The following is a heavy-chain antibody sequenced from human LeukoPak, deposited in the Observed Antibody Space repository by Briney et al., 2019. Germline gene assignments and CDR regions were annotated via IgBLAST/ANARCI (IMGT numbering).Heavy chain of an antibody. Sequence: GGSLRLSCAASGFTFSTYGMHWVRQAPGKGLEWVAFIRYDGSNKYYADSVKGRFTISRDNSKNTLYLQMNSLRAEDTAVYYCARTPLPTGKFYGDYYDYWGQGTLVTVSS. CDR1: GFTFSTYG. CDR2: IRYDGSNK. J-gene: IGHJ4*02. D-gene: IGHD4-17*01. CDR3: ARTPLPTGKFYGDYYDY. V-gene: IGHV3-30*02.